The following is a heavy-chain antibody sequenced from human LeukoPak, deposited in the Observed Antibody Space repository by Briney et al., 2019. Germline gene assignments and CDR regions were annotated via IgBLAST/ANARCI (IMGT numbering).Heavy chain of an antibody. CDR2: ISAYNGNT. CDR3: ARDPRFCSGGSCEARFDY. D-gene: IGHD2-15*01. Sequence: ASVKVSCKASGYTFTSYGISWVRQAPGQGLEWMGWISAYNGNTNYAQKLQGRVTMTTDTSTSTAYMELRSLRSGDTAVYYCARDPRFCSGGSCEARFDYWGQGTLVTVSS. CDR1: GYTFTSYG. V-gene: IGHV1-18*01. J-gene: IGHJ4*02.